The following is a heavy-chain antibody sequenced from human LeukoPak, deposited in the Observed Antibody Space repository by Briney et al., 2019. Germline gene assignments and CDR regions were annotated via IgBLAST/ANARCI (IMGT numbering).Heavy chain of an antibody. D-gene: IGHD2-21*02. CDR1: GFTFSSYS. Sequence: PGGSLRLSCAASGFTFSSYSMNWVRQAPEKGLEWVSSISSSSSYIYYADSVKGRFTISRDNAKNSLYLQMNSLRAEDTAVYYCARDRGVVTAENWGQGTLVTVSS. V-gene: IGHV3-21*01. CDR3: ARDRGVVTAEN. CDR2: ISSSSSYI. J-gene: IGHJ4*02.